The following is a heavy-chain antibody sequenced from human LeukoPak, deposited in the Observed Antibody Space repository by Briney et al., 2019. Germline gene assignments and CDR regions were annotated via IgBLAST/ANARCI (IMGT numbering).Heavy chain of an antibody. V-gene: IGHV1-24*01. Sequence: ASVKVSCKVSGYTLTELSMHWVRQAPGKGLEWMGGFYPEDGETIYAQKFQGRVTMTEDTYTDTAYMELSSLRSEDTAVYYCATDLTVGRGYYFDYWGQGTLVTVSS. CDR2: FYPEDGET. J-gene: IGHJ4*02. D-gene: IGHD4-23*01. CDR1: GYTLTELS. CDR3: ATDLTVGRGYYFDY.